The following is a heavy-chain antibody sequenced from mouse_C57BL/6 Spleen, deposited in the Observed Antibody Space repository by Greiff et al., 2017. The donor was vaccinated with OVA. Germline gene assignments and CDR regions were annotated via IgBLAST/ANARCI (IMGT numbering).Heavy chain of an antibody. V-gene: IGHV2-9-1*01. CDR3: ARNKAYDYDSFAY. D-gene: IGHD2-4*01. CDR1: GFSLPSYA. CDR2: IWTGGGT. Sequence: VKVVESGPGLVAPSQSLSITCTVSGFSLPSYAISWVRQPPGKCLEWLGVIWTGGGTNYNSALNSRLSISKDNSKSQVFLKMNSLQTDDTARYYCARNKAYDYDSFAYWGQGTLVTVSA. J-gene: IGHJ3*01.